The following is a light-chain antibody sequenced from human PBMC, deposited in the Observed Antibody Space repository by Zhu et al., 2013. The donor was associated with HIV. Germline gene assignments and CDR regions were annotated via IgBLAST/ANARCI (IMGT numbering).Light chain of an antibody. CDR2: DVS. V-gene: IGLV2-14*03. CDR1: SSDVGAYHY. J-gene: IGLJ1*01. Sequence: QSALTQPASVSGSPGQSITISCTGASSDVGAYHYVSWYQQHPGRAPRLMIYDVSNRPSGVSNRFSGSKSGNAASLTISGLQAEDEADYYCSSYTTSSTRVFGTGTKVTVL. CDR3: SSYTTSSTRV.